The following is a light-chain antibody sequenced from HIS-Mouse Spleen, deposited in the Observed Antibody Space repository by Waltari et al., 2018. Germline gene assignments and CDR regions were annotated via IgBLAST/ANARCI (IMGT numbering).Light chain of an antibody. J-gene: IGLJ3*02. CDR1: SSNTGAGYD. CDR2: GNS. CDR3: CSYAGSYTWV. V-gene: IGLV1-40*01. Sequence: QSVLTQPPSVSGAPGQRVTISCTGSSSNTGAGYDVHWYQQLPGTAPKLLIYGNSNRPSGVPDRFSGSKSGNTASLTISGLQAEDEADYYCCSYAGSYTWVFGGGTKLTVL.